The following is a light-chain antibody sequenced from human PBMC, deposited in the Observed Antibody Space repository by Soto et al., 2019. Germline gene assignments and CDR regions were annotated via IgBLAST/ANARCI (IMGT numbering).Light chain of an antibody. CDR2: AAS. Sequence: DIQMTQSPSTLSASVGDRVTITCRGSPSFGPWLAWYQQRPGKVPNLLIYAASTLKSGVPSRFSGSRSGTEFPLTISSLQPDDVATYYCQQYNTYPGTFGQGTKVEIK. CDR3: QQYNTYPGT. V-gene: IGKV1-5*03. CDR1: PSFGPW. J-gene: IGKJ1*01.